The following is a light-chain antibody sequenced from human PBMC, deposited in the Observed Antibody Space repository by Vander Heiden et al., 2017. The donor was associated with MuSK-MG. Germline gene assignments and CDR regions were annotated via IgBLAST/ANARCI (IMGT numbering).Light chain of an antibody. CDR1: QSIKNW. CDR3: QQYNSYSLT. Sequence: DIQMTQSPSTLSASVGDRVTITCRASQSIKNWLAWYQQKPGKAPKVLIFDASSLGSGVPSRFSGSGSGTEFTLTISSLQPDDFATYYCQQYNSYSLTFGGGTKVEV. V-gene: IGKV1-5*01. J-gene: IGKJ4*01. CDR2: DAS.